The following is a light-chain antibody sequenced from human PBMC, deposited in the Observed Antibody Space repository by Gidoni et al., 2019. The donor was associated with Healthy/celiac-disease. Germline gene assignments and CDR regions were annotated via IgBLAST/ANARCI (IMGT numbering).Light chain of an antibody. J-gene: IGLJ3*02. CDR3: QVWDRVSGV. Sequence: SYVLTQPPSVSVAPGQTARITCGGKNIGSKSVHWYQQEPGQAPVLVVYDDSDRPSGIPERFSGSNSGNTATLTISRVEAGDEADYYCQVWDRVSGVFGGGTKLTVL. CDR2: DDS. CDR1: NIGSKS. V-gene: IGLV3-21*02.